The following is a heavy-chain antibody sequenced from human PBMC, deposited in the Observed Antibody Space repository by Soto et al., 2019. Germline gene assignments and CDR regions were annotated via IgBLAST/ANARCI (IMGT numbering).Heavy chain of an antibody. CDR3: AKDILRDQLDWGMDV. Sequence: ESGGGVVQHGGSLRLSCSGSGFIFSGYGMHWVRQPPGKGLEWVAVISYDGRRKYYEDSVKGRFTVSRDNSQNTVYLEMNSLRVEDSAIYYCAKDILRDQLDWGMDVWGQGTTVTVSS. V-gene: IGHV3-30*18. CDR2: ISYDGRRK. CDR1: GFIFSGYG. J-gene: IGHJ6*02. D-gene: IGHD3-9*01.